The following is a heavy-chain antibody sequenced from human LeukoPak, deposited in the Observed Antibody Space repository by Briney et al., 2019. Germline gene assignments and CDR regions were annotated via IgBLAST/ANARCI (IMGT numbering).Heavy chain of an antibody. V-gene: IGHV3-30*18. Sequence: GGSLRLSCAASGFTFSSYGMHWVRQAPGMGLEWVAAISTDGINKYYADSVKGRFTISRDNSKNTLYLQMNSLRAEDTAVYYCAKDLRAVAGKSPIFFDYWGQGTLVTVSS. CDR3: AKDLRAVAGKSPIFFDY. CDR2: ISTDGINK. D-gene: IGHD6-19*01. J-gene: IGHJ4*02. CDR1: GFTFSSYG.